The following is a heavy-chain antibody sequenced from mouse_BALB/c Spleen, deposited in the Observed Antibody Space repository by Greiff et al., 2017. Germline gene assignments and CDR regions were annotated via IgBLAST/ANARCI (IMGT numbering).Heavy chain of an antibody. V-gene: IGHV1S137*01. CDR1: GYTFTDYA. J-gene: IGHJ4*01. D-gene: IGHD1-1*01. Sequence: QVQLQQSGAELVRPGVSVKISCKGSGYTFTDYAMHWVKQSHAKSLEWIGVISTYYGDASYNQKFKGKATMTVDKSSSTAYMELARLTSEDSAIYYCARSYYYGSSYAMDYWGQGTSVTVSS. CDR2: ISTYYGDA. CDR3: ARSYYYGSSYAMDY.